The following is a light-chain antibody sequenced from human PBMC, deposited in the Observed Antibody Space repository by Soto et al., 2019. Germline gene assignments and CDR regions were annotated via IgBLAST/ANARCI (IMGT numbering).Light chain of an antibody. J-gene: IGLJ1*01. CDR3: NSYVGSNNYV. CDR2: EVT. CDR1: ASDIGRYNY. Sequence: QSVLTQTPSASGSPGQSVTISCIGTASDIGRYNYVSWYQHHPGKAPKLIIYEVTKRPSGVPDRFSGSKSGNTASLTVSGLQADDEADYYCNSYVGSNNYVFGTWTKVTVL. V-gene: IGLV2-8*01.